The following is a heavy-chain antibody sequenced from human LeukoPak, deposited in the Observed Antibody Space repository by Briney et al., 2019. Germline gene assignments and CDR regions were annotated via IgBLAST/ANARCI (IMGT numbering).Heavy chain of an antibody. D-gene: IGHD5-18*01. CDR2: ISAYSGDT. CDR1: GYTFTSYG. J-gene: IGHJ4*02. Sequence: ASVKVSCKASGYTFTSYGISWVRQAPGQGLEWMGWISAYSGDTNYAQKFQGRATMTTDTPTSTAYMELRSLSSDDTAVYYCARVPDTALPYYFDYWGQGTLVTVSS. V-gene: IGHV1-18*01. CDR3: ARVPDTALPYYFDY.